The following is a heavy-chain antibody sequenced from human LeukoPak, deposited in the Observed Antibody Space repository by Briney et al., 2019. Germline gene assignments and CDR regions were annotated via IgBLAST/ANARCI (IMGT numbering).Heavy chain of an antibody. V-gene: IGHV3-15*01. CDR1: GFTFSNAW. J-gene: IGHJ4*02. CDR2: IKSKTDGGTT. CDR3: TTSEDFWSGYYSY. D-gene: IGHD3-3*01. Sequence: GGSLRLSCAAPGFTFSNAWMSWVRQAPGKGLEWVDRIKSKTDGGTTDYAAPVKGRFTISRDDSKNTLYLQMNSLKTEDTAVYYCTTSEDFWSGYYSYWGQGTLVTVSS.